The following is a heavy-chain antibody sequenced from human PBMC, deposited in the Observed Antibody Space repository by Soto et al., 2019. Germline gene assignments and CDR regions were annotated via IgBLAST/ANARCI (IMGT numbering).Heavy chain of an antibody. D-gene: IGHD3-10*01. J-gene: IGHJ4*02. CDR3: ARSVRWGVSTSPFAY. CDR2: IIPIFGTA. V-gene: IGHV1-69*06. Sequence: GASVKVSCKASGGTFSSYAISWVRQAPGQGLEWMGGIIPIFGTANYAQKFQGRVTITADKSTSTDYMELSSLRSEDTAVYYCARSVRWGVSTSPFAYWGQGTLVTVSS. CDR1: GGTFSSYA.